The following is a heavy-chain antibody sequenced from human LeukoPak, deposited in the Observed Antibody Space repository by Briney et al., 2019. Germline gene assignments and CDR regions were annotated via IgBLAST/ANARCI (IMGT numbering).Heavy chain of an antibody. Sequence: GSLRLSYAASGXTFSSYAMSWVRQAPGKGLERVSTIGGSDGSTYYANSVKGRFTISRDNSKNTLYLQMNSLRAEDTAVYYCAKDCSPPGASLCYFDYWGQGSLVTVSS. CDR1: GXTFSSYA. CDR3: AKDCSPPGASLCYFDY. V-gene: IGHV3-23*01. D-gene: IGHD3-10*02. CDR2: IGGSDGST. J-gene: IGHJ4*02.